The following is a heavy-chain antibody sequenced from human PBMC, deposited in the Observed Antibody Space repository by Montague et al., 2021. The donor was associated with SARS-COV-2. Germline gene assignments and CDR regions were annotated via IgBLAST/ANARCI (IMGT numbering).Heavy chain of an antibody. CDR1: GGSISTYY. Sequence: SETLSLTCSVSGGSISTYYWSWIRQPPGKGLEWIGYVSFSGDTIYNPSLKSRVTISGDTSKNQFSLKLSSVTTADTAVYYCARSGAVPMDWGQGTLVTVSS. CDR3: ARSGAVPMD. V-gene: IGHV4-59*13. CDR2: VSFSGDT. J-gene: IGHJ4*02. D-gene: IGHD3-10*01.